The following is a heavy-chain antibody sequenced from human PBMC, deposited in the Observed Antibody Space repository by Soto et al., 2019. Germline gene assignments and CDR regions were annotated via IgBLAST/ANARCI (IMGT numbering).Heavy chain of an antibody. CDR3: ARGPLPYCSGGSCYSGVDY. CDR2: ISYDGSNK. D-gene: IGHD2-15*01. Sequence: QVQLVESGGGVVQPGRSLRLSCAASGFTFSSYAMHWVRQAPGKGLEWVAVISYDGSNKYYADSVKGRFTISRDNSKNTLYLQMNSLRAEDTAVYYCARGPLPYCSGGSCYSGVDYWGQGTLVTVSS. V-gene: IGHV3-30-3*01. J-gene: IGHJ4*02. CDR1: GFTFSSYA.